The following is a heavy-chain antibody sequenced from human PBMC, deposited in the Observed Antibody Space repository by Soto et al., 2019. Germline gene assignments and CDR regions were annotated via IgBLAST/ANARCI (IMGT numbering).Heavy chain of an antibody. V-gene: IGHV3-11*01. CDR2: ISSSGSTI. CDR1: GFTFSDYY. J-gene: IGHJ4*02. D-gene: IGHD3-22*01. Sequence: GGSLRLSCAASGFTFSDYYMSWIRQAPGKGLEWVSYISSSGSTIYYADSVKGRFTISRDNAKNSLYLQMNSLRAEDTAVYYCARDFYYYDSSGYTGPGYWGQGTPVTVSS. CDR3: ARDFYYYDSSGYTGPGY.